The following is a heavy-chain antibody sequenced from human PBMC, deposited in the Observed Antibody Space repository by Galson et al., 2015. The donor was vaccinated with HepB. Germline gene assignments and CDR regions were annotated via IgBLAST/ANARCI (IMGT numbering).Heavy chain of an antibody. Sequence: ETLSLTCTVSGGSINYYYWSWIRQSPGRGLEWIGYISDSGNTNYHPSLKSRVTISLDTSKNQFSLRLNSVTAADTAVYYCAGQSREYSSGWYLGSFNYMDVWGKGSTVTVSS. CDR1: GGSINYYY. J-gene: IGHJ6*03. D-gene: IGHD6-19*01. CDR2: ISDSGNT. CDR3: AGQSREYSSGWYLGSFNYMDV. V-gene: IGHV4-59*01.